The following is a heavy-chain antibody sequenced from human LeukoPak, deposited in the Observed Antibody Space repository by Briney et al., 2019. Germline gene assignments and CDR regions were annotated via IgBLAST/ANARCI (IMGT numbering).Heavy chain of an antibody. Sequence: SETLTLNCTLSGYSSSSGYYWGWIRQPPGTGLEWMGSIYHSGSTFYNPSLKSRFTISVDASKNQFSLKLSSVTAADTAVYYCARVVSVYYDSSGYYHAFDIWGQGTMVTVSS. CDR2: IYHSGST. D-gene: IGHD3-22*01. CDR3: ARVVSVYYDSSGYYHAFDI. J-gene: IGHJ3*02. V-gene: IGHV4-38-2*02. CDR1: GYSSSSGYY.